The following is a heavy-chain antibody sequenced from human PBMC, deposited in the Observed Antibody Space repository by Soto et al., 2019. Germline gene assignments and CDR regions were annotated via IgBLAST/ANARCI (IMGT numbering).Heavy chain of an antibody. CDR1: GYIFTNFY. CDR3: TRGLASGDY. V-gene: IGHV1-46*03. D-gene: IGHD6-6*01. J-gene: IGHJ4*02. Sequence: QVQLVQPGAEVKKPGASVKFSCKASGYIFTNFYIHWVRQAPGQGLEWIGIINPNGGSTNYAQNFQGRVTMTSDTSTSTVYMDLSSLRSADTAVYYCTRGLASGDYWGQGTLITVSS. CDR2: INPNGGST.